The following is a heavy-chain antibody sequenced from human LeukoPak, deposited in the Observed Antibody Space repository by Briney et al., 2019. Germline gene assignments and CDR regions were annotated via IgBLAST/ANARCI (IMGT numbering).Heavy chain of an antibody. CDR2: INPNSGGT. V-gene: IGHV1-2*02. Sequence: ASVKVSCKASGYTFTSYGISWVRQAPGQGLEWMGWINPNSGGTNYAQKFQGRVTMTRDTSISTAYMELSRLRSDDTAVYYCARGGEWGWQWLVRGAFDIWGQGTMVTVSS. CDR3: ARGGEWGWQWLVRGAFDI. CDR1: GYTFTSYG. D-gene: IGHD6-19*01. J-gene: IGHJ3*02.